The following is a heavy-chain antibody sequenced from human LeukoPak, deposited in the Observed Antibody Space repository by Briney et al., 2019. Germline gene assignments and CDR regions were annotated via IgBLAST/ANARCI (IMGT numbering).Heavy chain of an antibody. D-gene: IGHD4-17*01. J-gene: IGHJ6*03. CDR1: GYSISSGYY. V-gene: IGHV4-38-2*02. CDR3: ASAYGDYHRPMLRYYYMDV. CDR2: IYHSGST. Sequence: SETLSLTCTVSGYSISSGYYWGWIRQPPGKGLEWIGSIYHSGSTYYNPSLKSRVTISVDTSKNQFSVKLSSVTAADTAVYYCASAYGDYHRPMLRYYYMDVWGKGTTVTVSS.